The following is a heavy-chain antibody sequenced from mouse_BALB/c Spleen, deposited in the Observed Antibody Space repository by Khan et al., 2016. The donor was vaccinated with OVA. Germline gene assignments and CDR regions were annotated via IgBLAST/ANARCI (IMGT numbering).Heavy chain of an antibody. CDR3: ARGDYGDGFAY. D-gene: IGHD1-2*01. Sequence: EVELVESGGGLVEPGGSLRLSCATSGFTFSDYYMSWVRQPPGKALEWLGFIRKKASGYTTEHSASVKGRFTISRDNPQTFLHLHMNSLRAEDSATYYCARGDYGDGFAYWGQGTLVTVSA. CDR2: IRKKASGYTT. V-gene: IGHV7-3*02. J-gene: IGHJ3*01. CDR1: GFTFSDYY.